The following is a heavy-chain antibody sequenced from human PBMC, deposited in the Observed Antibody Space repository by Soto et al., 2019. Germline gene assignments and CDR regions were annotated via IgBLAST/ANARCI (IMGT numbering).Heavy chain of an antibody. V-gene: IGHV3-23*01. J-gene: IGHJ4*02. Sequence: HPGGSLRLSCAVSGFSFSNYAMSWVRQAPGKGLEWVTSISGSGARTYYADSVKGRITTSRDNSKNTLFLQASSLRDEDTAVYFCARGDSYYDFGIECWGQGTVVTVSS. CDR1: GFSFSNYA. CDR2: ISGSGART. D-gene: IGHD3-3*01. CDR3: ARGDSYYDFGIEC.